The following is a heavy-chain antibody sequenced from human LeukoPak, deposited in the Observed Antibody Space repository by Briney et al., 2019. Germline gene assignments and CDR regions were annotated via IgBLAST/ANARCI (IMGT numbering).Heavy chain of an antibody. CDR2: TYYRSKWYT. Sequence: SQTLSLTCAISGDSVSNNNAAWNWIRQSPSRGLEWLGRTYYRSKWYTDYAVSVSSRITINPDASKNQFSLQLNSVTPEDTAVYYCASSSLRGSDAFDIWGQGTMVTVSS. J-gene: IGHJ3*02. D-gene: IGHD3-16*01. CDR1: GDSVSNNNAA. V-gene: IGHV6-1*01. CDR3: ASSSLRGSDAFDI.